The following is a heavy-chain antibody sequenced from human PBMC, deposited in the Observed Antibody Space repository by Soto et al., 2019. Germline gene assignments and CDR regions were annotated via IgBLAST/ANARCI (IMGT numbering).Heavy chain of an antibody. J-gene: IGHJ4*02. CDR3: TRDSPGSVATILRY. D-gene: IGHD5-12*01. V-gene: IGHV3-49*03. CDR1: GFTFGDYA. CDR2: IRSKAYGGTT. Sequence: GGSLRLSCTASGFTFGDYAMSWFRQAPGKGLEWVGFIRSKAYGGTTEYAASVKGRFTISRDDSKSIAYLQMNSLKTEDTAVYYCTRDSPGSVATILRYWGQGTLVTVSS.